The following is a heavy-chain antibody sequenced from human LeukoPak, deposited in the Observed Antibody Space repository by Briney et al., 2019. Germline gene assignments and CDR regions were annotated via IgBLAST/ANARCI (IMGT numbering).Heavy chain of an antibody. CDR2: IIPIFGTA. CDR1: GGTFSSYA. J-gene: IGHJ4*02. D-gene: IGHD3-16*02. CDR3: ARGPYDYVWGSYRYYFDY. Sequence: EASVKVSCKASGGTFSSYAISWVRQAPGQGLEWMGRIIPIFGTANYAQKSLGRVTITTDESTSTAYMELSSLRSEDTAVYYCARGPYDYVWGSYRYYFDYWGQGTLVTVSS. V-gene: IGHV1-69*05.